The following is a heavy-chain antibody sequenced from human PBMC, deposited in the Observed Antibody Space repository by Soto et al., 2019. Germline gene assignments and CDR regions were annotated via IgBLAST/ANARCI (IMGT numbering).Heavy chain of an antibody. Sequence: PXGSLRLSCVASGVTFSTHAMSWVRQVPGKGLEWVSTFSGSGGNIYYGESVKGRFTISSDDPKNTLYLDMNSLRVEDTAVYYCAKDPPWTVGPLAMDVWGQGTTVTVSS. CDR3: AKDPPWTVGPLAMDV. J-gene: IGHJ6*02. V-gene: IGHV3-23*01. CDR2: FSGSGGNI. CDR1: GVTFSTHA. D-gene: IGHD2-2*01.